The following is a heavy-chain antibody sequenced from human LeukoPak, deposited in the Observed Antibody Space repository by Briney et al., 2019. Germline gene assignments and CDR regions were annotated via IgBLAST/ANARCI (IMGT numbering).Heavy chain of an antibody. Sequence: ASVKVSCKASGYTFTSYGISWVRQAPGQGLEWMGWISAYNGNTNYAQKLQGRVTLTTDTSTSTAYMELRSLRSDDTAVYYCARAEGYRGNSGGNYWGQGTLVTVSS. J-gene: IGHJ4*02. D-gene: IGHD4-23*01. CDR2: ISAYNGNT. V-gene: IGHV1-18*01. CDR3: ARAEGYRGNSGGNY. CDR1: GYTFTSYG.